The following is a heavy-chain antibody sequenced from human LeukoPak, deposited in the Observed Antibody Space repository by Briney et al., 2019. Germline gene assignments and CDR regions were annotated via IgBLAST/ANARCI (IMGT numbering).Heavy chain of an antibody. D-gene: IGHD3-10*01. J-gene: IGHJ4*02. CDR1: GFTFSSYG. CDR3: AKGSGSLDY. Sequence: GGSLRLSCAASGFTFSSYGMHWVRQAPGKGLEWVAVIWYDGSNKYYADSVKGRFTISRDNSKNSLYLQMNSLRAEDTAVYYCAKGSGSLDYWGQGTLVTVSS. V-gene: IGHV3-33*06. CDR2: IWYDGSNK.